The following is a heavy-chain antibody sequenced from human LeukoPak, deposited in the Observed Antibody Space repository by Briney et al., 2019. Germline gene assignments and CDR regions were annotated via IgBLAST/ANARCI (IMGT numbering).Heavy chain of an antibody. V-gene: IGHV3-23*01. CDR3: AKVAKEDPLIDY. J-gene: IGHJ4*02. Sequence: LSGGSLRLSCAASGFTFSSYAMSWVRQAPGKGLEWVSAISGSGGSTYYADSVKGRFTISRDNSKNTLYLQMNSLRAEDTAVYYCAKVAKEDPLIDYWGQGTLVTVSS. CDR1: GFTFSSYA. D-gene: IGHD2-15*01. CDR2: ISGSGGST.